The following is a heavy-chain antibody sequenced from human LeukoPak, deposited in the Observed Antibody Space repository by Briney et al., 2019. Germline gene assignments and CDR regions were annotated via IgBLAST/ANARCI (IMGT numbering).Heavy chain of an antibody. D-gene: IGHD6-19*01. CDR3: ARFHSGPSGWYVLWYFDL. Sequence: SETLSLTCTVSGGSVSSYYWSWIRQPPGQGLEWIGYIYSSESTSHNPSLESRVTMSVDTSKNQFFLKLSSVTAADTAVYYCARFHSGPSGWYVLWYFDLWGRGTLVTVSS. V-gene: IGHV4-4*09. J-gene: IGHJ2*01. CDR2: IYSSEST. CDR1: GGSVSSYY.